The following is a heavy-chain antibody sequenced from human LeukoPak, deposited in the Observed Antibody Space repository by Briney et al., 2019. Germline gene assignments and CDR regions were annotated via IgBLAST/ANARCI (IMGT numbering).Heavy chain of an antibody. CDR3: ARGLGSPPFWYYYYYMDV. J-gene: IGHJ6*03. D-gene: IGHD3-3*01. CDR2: MNPNSGNT. V-gene: IGHV1-8*01. Sequence: ASMKVSCKASGYTFTSYDINWVRQATGQGLEWMGWMNPNSGNTGYAQKFQGRVTMTRNTSISTAYMELSSLRSEDTAVYYCARGLGSPPFWYYYYYMDVWGKGTTVTVSS. CDR1: GYTFTSYD.